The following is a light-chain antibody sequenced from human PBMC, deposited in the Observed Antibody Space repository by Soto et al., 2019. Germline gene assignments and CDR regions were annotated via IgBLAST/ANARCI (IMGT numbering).Light chain of an antibody. Sequence: QSALTQPPSASGSPGQSVTISCTGTSSDVGGYNFVSWYQQHPGKAPKLMIYEVSKRPSVVPDRFSGSKSGNTASLTVSGLQADDEADYYCTSYAGSNIPVVFGGGTQLTVL. J-gene: IGLJ2*01. V-gene: IGLV2-8*01. CDR3: TSYAGSNIPVV. CDR2: EVS. CDR1: SSDVGGYNF.